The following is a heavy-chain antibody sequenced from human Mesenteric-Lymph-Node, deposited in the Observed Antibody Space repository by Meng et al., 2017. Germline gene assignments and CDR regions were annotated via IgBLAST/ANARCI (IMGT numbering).Heavy chain of an antibody. J-gene: IGHJ4*02. V-gene: IGHV3-23*01. CDR1: GLTSNNAW. Sequence: GESLKISCAASGLTSNNAWMTWVRQAPGKGLEWVSTISDSGGSTFDADSVKGRFTISRDNSKNTLYLQMNSLRAEDTAVYYCAKDRSSGWALNYFDYWGQGTLVTVSS. CDR3: AKDRSSGWALNYFDY. D-gene: IGHD6-25*01. CDR2: ISDSGGST.